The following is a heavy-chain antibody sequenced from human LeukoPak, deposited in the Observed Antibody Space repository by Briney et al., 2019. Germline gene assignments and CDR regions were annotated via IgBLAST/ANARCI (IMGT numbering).Heavy chain of an antibody. Sequence: GGSLRLSCAASGFTFSIYSMNWVRQAPWKGLEWISYISNNGDTTHYAQSVKGRFTISRDNAENSLFLEIASLRDGDTAMYYCARAFFGYSSSYWGQGILVTVSS. D-gene: IGHD6-19*01. CDR2: ISNNGDTT. CDR1: GFTFSIYS. V-gene: IGHV3-48*02. CDR3: ARAFFGYSSSY. J-gene: IGHJ4*02.